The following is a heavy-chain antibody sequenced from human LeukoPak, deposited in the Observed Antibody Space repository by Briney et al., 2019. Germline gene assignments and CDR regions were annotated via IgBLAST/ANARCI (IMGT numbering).Heavy chain of an antibody. CDR3: ARPLDTAMGGGGFDY. D-gene: IGHD5-18*01. CDR1: GFTFSSYA. J-gene: IGHJ4*02. Sequence: PGGSLRLSCAASGFTFSSYAMHWVRQAPGKGLEWVAVISYDGSNKYYADSVKGRFTISRDNSKNTLYLQMNSLRAEVTAVYYCARPLDTAMGGGGFDYWGQGTLVTVSS. V-gene: IGHV3-30*04. CDR2: ISYDGSNK.